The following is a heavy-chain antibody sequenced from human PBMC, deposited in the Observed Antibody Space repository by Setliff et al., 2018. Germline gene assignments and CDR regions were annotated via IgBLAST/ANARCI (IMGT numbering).Heavy chain of an antibody. J-gene: IGHJ4*02. D-gene: IGHD1-26*01. CDR2: IKSKTDGGTV. Sequence: PGGSLRLSCAASGFTFSSYSMNWVRQAPGKGLEWVGRIKSKTDGGTVDYAAPVRGRFTISRDDSKDTLYLQMDSLKTQDTAVYYCTTGPLIGATRGYWGQGTLVTVSS. CDR3: TTGPLIGATRGY. CDR1: GFTFSSYS. V-gene: IGHV3-15*01.